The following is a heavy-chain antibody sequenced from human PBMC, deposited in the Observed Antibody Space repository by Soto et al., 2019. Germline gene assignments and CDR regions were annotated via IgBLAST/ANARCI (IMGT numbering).Heavy chain of an antibody. Sequence: PGESLKISCKGSGYSFTTYCIAWVRQMPGKGLEWVGIIYPGDSDTRYSPSFEGHVTISVDKSISTAFLQWNSLKASDNAIYYCARHSTSAPKDYWGQGTLVTVSS. D-gene: IGHD3-10*01. CDR2: IYPGDSDT. V-gene: IGHV5-51*01. J-gene: IGHJ4*01. CDR3: ARHSTSAPKDY. CDR1: GYSFTTYC.